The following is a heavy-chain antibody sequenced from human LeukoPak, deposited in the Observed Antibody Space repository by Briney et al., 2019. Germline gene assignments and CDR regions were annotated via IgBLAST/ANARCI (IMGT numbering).Heavy chain of an antibody. CDR3: ARVERRTSFHAFDI. J-gene: IGHJ3*02. D-gene: IGHD2-2*01. CDR2: IYHSGST. V-gene: IGHV4-4*02. Sequence: SETLSLTCAVSGGSISSSNWWSWVRQPPGKGLEWIGEIYHSGSTNYNPSLKSRVTISVDKSKNQFSLKLSSVTAADTAVYYCARVERRTSFHAFDIWGQGTMVTVSS. CDR1: GGSISSSNW.